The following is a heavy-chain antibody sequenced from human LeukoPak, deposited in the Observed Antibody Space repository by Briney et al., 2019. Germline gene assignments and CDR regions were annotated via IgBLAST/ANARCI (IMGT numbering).Heavy chain of an antibody. V-gene: IGHV1-2*02. CDR1: GYTFTSYG. J-gene: IGHJ4*02. CDR3: ARDEGSGSHSLGY. D-gene: IGHD3-10*01. CDR2: ITPNSGGT. Sequence: GASVKVSCKASGYTFTSYGISWVRQAPGQGLEWMGWITPNSGGTNYAQNFQGRVTMTRDTSISTAYMELSRLRSDDTAVYYCARDEGSGSHSLGYWGQGTMVTVSS.